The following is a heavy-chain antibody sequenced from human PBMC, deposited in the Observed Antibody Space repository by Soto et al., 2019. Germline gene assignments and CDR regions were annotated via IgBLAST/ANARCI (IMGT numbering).Heavy chain of an antibody. D-gene: IGHD3-16*01. CDR3: ARDSFGRDNNWFDP. V-gene: IGHV1-18*01. CDR1: GYTFTSYG. J-gene: IGHJ5*02. CDR2: ISAYNGNT. Sequence: ASVKVSCKASGYTFTSYGISWVRQAPGQGLEWMGWISAYNGNTNYAQKLQGRVTMTTDTSTSTAYMELRSLRSDDTAVYYCARDSFGRDNNWFDPWGQGTLVTVSS.